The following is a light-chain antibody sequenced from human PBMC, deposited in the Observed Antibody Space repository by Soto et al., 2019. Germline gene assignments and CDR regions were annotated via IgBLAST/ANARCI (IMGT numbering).Light chain of an antibody. CDR3: QQSYSTPLT. CDR2: AAS. Sequence: DIQMTQSPSSLSASVGDIVTITCRASQSISSYLNWHQQKPGKAPKLLIYAASSLQSGVPSRFSGSGSGTDFTLTISSLQPEDFETYYCQQSYSTPLTFGGGTKVDIK. J-gene: IGKJ4*01. CDR1: QSISSY. V-gene: IGKV1-39*01.